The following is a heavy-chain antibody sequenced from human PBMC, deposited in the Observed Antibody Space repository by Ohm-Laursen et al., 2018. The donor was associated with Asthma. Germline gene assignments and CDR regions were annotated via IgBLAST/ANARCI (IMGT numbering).Heavy chain of an antibody. CDR1: GGSISSSNW. V-gene: IGHV4-4*02. J-gene: IGHJ4*02. CDR2: IYHSGST. D-gene: IGHD3-22*01. CDR3: ARGTFYYESTGYYFFDH. Sequence: SDTLSLTCAVSGGSISSSNWWSWVRQPPEKGLEWIGEIYHSGSTNYNPSLKSRVTISVDKSKNQFSLKLSPVTAADTAVYYCARGTFYYESTGYYFFDHWGQGALVTVSS.